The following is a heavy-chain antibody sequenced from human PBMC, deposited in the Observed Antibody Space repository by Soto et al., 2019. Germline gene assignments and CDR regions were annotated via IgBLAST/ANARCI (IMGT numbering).Heavy chain of an antibody. CDR2: MNPDSTNT. V-gene: IGHV1-8*01. CDR1: GYTFTDYD. D-gene: IGHD1-26*01. J-gene: IGHJ4*02. Sequence: QVQLVQSGAEVKQPGASVKVSCRASGYTFTDYDISWVRQATGQGLEWMGWMNPDSTNTGYAQKFQGRVTMTRDTSITTAYMELTSLTSEETAVYYCARAIRDQLLSDYWGQGTLVTVSS. CDR3: ARAIRDQLLSDY.